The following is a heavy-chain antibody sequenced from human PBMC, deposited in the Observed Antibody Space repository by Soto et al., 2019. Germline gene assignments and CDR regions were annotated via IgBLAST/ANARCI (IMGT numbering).Heavy chain of an antibody. CDR1: GGSVSSGSYY. V-gene: IGHV4-61*01. J-gene: IGHJ6*02. CDR3: ARSGDSSSWYSYYYYGMDF. CDR2: FYYRGST. Sequence: QVQLQESGPGLVKPSETLSLTCTVSGGSVSSGSYYWSWIRQPPGKGLEWFGSFYYRGSTNYNPSLKSRVTISVATSKKQFSMKLSSVTAADTAVYYWARSGDSSSWYSYYYYGMDFWGQGTPVTVSS. D-gene: IGHD6-13*01.